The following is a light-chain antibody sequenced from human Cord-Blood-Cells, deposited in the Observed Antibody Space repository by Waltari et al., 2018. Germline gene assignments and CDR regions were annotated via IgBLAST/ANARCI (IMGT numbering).Light chain of an antibody. CDR1: SSDVGSYNL. Sequence: QSALTQPASVSGSPGQSITISCTGTSSDVGSYNLVSWYQQHPGKAPKLMIYEGSKRTSGVSKRFSGSKSDNTASLTISGLQAEDEADYYCCSYAVSSTVFGGGTKLTVL. V-gene: IGLV2-23*01. J-gene: IGLJ3*02. CDR3: CSYAVSSTV. CDR2: EGS.